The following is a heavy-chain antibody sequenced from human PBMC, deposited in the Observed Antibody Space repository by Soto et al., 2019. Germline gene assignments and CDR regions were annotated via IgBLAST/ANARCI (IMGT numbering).Heavy chain of an antibody. J-gene: IGHJ6*03. D-gene: IGHD3-10*01. CDR2: INHSGST. CDR1: GGSFSGYY. Sequence: QVQLQQWGAGLLKPSETLSLTCAVYGGSFSGYYWSWIRQPPGKGLEWIGEINHSGSTNYNPSLKSRVTISVDTSKNQFSLKLSSVTAADTAVYYCARGRGVRGVIYYYYYMDVWGKGTTVTVSS. V-gene: IGHV4-34*01. CDR3: ARGRGVRGVIYYYYYMDV.